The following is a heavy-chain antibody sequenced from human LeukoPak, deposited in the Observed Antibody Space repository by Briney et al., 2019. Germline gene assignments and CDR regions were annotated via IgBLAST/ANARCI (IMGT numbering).Heavy chain of an antibody. CDR2: IKQDGGQI. D-gene: IGHD4-17*01. CDR3: ARLGARQMLEY. Sequence: GGSLRLSCAASGFTFSSYAMSWVRQAPGKGLEWVANIKQDGGQIYYLESVKGRFTVSRDNAKNSLYLQMNSLRAGDTAVYYCARLGARQMLEYWGQGTLVTVSS. J-gene: IGHJ4*02. CDR1: GFTFSSYA. V-gene: IGHV3-7*01.